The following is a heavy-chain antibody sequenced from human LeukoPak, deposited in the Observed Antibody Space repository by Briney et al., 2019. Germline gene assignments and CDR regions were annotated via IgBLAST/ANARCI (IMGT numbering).Heavy chain of an antibody. V-gene: IGHV4-38-2*02. CDR3: ARHGRTMVRGVSPGWFDP. D-gene: IGHD3-10*01. J-gene: IGHJ5*02. CDR1: GYSISSGYF. Sequence: SETLSLTCTVSGYSISSGYFWGWVRQPPGKGLEWIGSIYPGGRIYYSPSLKSRLTISVDTSKNQFSLKLSSVTAADTAVYYCARHGRTMVRGVSPGWFDPWGQGTLVTVSS. CDR2: IYPGGRI.